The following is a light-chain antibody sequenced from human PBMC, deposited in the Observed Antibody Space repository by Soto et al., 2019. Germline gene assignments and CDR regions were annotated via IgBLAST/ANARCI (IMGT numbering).Light chain of an antibody. CDR1: SSNIGRKY. V-gene: IGLV1-47*01. Sequence: QPVLTQTPSVSGTPGQRVNISCSGSSSNIGRKYVYWYHQFPGTAPKLLIYRDNERPSGVPDRFSGSKSVTSASLAISGLLSGDEADYHCATWDDSLGGTVFGGGTKLTVL. CDR3: ATWDDSLGGTV. CDR2: RDN. J-gene: IGLJ2*01.